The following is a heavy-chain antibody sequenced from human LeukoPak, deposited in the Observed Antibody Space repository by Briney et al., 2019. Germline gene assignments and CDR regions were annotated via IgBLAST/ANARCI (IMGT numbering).Heavy chain of an antibody. V-gene: IGHV1-2*02. CDR1: GYTFTGYH. J-gene: IGHJ4*02. Sequence: ASVKVSCKASGYTFTGYHMHWVRQAPGQGLEWMGWINPNTGDTNYAQKFQGRVTMTRDTSLSTVYVELTWLTSDDTAVYYCARGVYYDSSGYYSDYWGQGTLVTVSS. D-gene: IGHD3-22*01. CDR3: ARGVYYDSSGYYSDY. CDR2: INPNTGDT.